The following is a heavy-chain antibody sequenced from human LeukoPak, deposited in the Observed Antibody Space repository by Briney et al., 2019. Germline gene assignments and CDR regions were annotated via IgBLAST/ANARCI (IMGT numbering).Heavy chain of an antibody. CDR3: AREWDYGSGSYYEFDY. V-gene: IGHV4-4*07. D-gene: IGHD3-10*01. CDR2: IYTSGST. J-gene: IGHJ4*02. Sequence: SETLSLTCTVSGGSISSYYWSWIRQPAGKGLEWIGRIYTSGSTNYNPSLKSRVTMSVDTSKNQFSLKLSSVTAADTAVYYCAREWDYGSGSYYEFDYWGQGTLVTVSS. CDR1: GGSISSYY.